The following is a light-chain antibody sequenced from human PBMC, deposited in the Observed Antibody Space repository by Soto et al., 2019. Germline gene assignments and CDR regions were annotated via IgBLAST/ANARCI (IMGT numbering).Light chain of an antibody. CDR3: QQYNNWPPWT. CDR2: GAS. CDR1: QSLSNN. V-gene: IGKV3-15*01. Sequence: EIAMTQSPATLSVSPGERATLSCRASQSLSNNLAWYQQKPGQAPRLLIYGASTRATGIPARFSGSGSGTEFTLTISSLQSEDFAVYYCQQYNNWPPWTFGQGTKVEIK. J-gene: IGKJ1*01.